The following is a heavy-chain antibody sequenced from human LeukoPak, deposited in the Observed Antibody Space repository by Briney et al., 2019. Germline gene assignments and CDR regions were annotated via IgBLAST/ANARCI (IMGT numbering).Heavy chain of an antibody. CDR3: AKSSYYDSSGYYREYYFDY. CDR2: VRGSGGST. J-gene: IGHJ4*02. CDR1: GFTFSSYA. D-gene: IGHD3-22*01. Sequence: GGSLRLSCAASGFTFSSYAMSWVRQAPGKGLEWVSSVRGSGGSTYYADSVKGRFTISRDNSKSTLFLQMNSLRAEDTAVYYCAKSSYYDSSGYYREYYFDYWGQGTLVTVSS. V-gene: IGHV3-23*01.